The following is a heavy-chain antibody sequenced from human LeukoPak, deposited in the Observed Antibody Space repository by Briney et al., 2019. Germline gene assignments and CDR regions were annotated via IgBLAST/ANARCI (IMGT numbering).Heavy chain of an antibody. D-gene: IGHD2-15*01. CDR1: GFTFSDYY. V-gene: IGHV3-11*04. J-gene: IGHJ4*02. Sequence: GGSLRLSCAASGFTFSDYYMSWIRQAPGKGLEWASYISSSGSTIYYADSVKGRFTISRDNAKNSLYLQMNSLRAEDTAVYYCARGLGYCSGGSCRHPFDYWGQGTLVTVSS. CDR3: ARGLGYCSGGSCRHPFDY. CDR2: ISSSGSTI.